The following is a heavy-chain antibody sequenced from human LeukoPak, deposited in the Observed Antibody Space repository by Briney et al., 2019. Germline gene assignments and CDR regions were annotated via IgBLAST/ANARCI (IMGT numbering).Heavy chain of an antibody. V-gene: IGHV4-39*07. Sequence: SETLSLTCTVSGGSMSSSSYYWGWIRQPPGKGLEWIGSIYYSGSTYYNPSLKSRVTMSVDTSKNQFSLKLSSVTAADTAVYYCARESSSWSFDYWGQGTLVTVSS. D-gene: IGHD6-13*01. CDR3: ARESSSWSFDY. CDR2: IYYSGST. J-gene: IGHJ4*02. CDR1: GGSMSSSSYY.